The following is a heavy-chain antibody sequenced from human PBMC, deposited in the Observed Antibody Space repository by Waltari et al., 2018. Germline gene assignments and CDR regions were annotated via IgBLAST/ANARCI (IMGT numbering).Heavy chain of an antibody. CDR1: GFPFDNNV. J-gene: IGHJ2*01. Sequence: EVQVLESGGGLVQFGRSLRLSCAASGFPFDNNVMSLVRQAPGKGLEWVSSISQNGATTYYADSVKGRFTISRDNSQNTLYLEMSSLNAEDTAIYYCVKTEVVLAIPPPWYFDLWGRGALVTVSS. CDR2: ISQNGATT. D-gene: IGHD2-15*01. CDR3: VKTEVVLAIPPPWYFDL. V-gene: IGHV3-23*01.